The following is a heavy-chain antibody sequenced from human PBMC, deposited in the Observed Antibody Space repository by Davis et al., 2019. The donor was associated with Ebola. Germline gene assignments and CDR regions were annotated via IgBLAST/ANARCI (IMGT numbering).Heavy chain of an antibody. D-gene: IGHD2-2*01. J-gene: IGHJ3*02. CDR2: IYWDDDK. Sequence: SGPTLVKPTQTLTLTCTFSGFSLSTSGVGVGWIRQPPGKALEWLALIYWDDDKRYSPSLKSRLTITKDTSKNQVVLTMTNMDPVDTATYYCAHRRDIVVVPAAPGLLYDAFDIWGQGTMVTVSS. CDR1: GFSLSTSGVG. V-gene: IGHV2-5*02. CDR3: AHRRDIVVVPAAPGLLYDAFDI.